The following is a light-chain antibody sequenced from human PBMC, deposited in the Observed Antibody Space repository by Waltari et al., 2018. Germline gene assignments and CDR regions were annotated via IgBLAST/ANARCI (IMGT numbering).Light chain of an antibody. V-gene: IGKV3-11*01. CDR2: DAS. J-gene: IGKJ1*01. CDR3: QQRSNWPRT. Sequence: EIVLTQSPATLSLSPGERATLSCRASQSVRSYLAWYQQKPGQAPRLLIYDASNRASGIPGSFSGSGSGTDFTLTISSLEPEDFAVYYCQQRSNWPRTFGQGTKVEIK. CDR1: QSVRSY.